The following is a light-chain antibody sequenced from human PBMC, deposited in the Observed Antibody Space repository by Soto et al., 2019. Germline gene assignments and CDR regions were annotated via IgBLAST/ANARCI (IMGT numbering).Light chain of an antibody. CDR3: GTWDDSLRGGV. CDR1: SSNIGNNY. V-gene: IGLV1-51*01. CDR2: DNN. Sequence: QSVLTQPPSVSAAPGQKVTISCSGSSSNIGNNYVSWYQQLPGTAPKLLIYDNNKRSSRIPDRFSGSKSGTSATLDITGLQTGDEADYYCGTWDDSLRGGVFGGGTKVTVL. J-gene: IGLJ3*02.